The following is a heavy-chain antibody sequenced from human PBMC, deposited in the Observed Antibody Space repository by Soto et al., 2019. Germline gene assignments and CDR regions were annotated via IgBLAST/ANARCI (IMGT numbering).Heavy chain of an antibody. CDR1: GGSISSYY. CDR2: IYYSGST. Sequence: SSETLSLTCTVSGGSISSYYWSCIRQPPGKGLEWIGYIYYSGSTNYNPSLKSRVTISVDTSKNQFSLKLSSVTAADTAVYYCARVWGGAFDIWGQGTMVTVSS. D-gene: IGHD3-10*01. V-gene: IGHV4-59*01. J-gene: IGHJ3*02. CDR3: ARVWGGAFDI.